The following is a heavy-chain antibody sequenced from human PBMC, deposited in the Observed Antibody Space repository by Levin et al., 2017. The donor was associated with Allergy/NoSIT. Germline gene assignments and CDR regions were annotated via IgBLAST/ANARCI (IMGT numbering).Heavy chain of an antibody. D-gene: IGHD5-18*01. CDR2: IYSSGST. CDR1: GGSISNYY. Sequence: SETLSLTCTVSGGSISNYYWSWIRQPPGKGLEWIGYIYSSGSTNYNPSLKSRVTISVDTSKSQFSLKLTSVTAADTAVYYCARMGDTAMVDPFDYRGQGTLVTVSS. J-gene: IGHJ4*02. CDR3: ARMGDTAMVDPFDY. V-gene: IGHV4-59*01.